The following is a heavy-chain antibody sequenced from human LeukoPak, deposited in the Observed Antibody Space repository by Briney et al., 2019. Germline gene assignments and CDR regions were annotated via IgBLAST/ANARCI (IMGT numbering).Heavy chain of an antibody. D-gene: IGHD3-10*01. CDR2: ILFDGSEK. V-gene: IGHV3-30*03. CDR1: GFIFNTYG. Sequence: GGSLRLSRAASGFIFNTYGMHWVRQAPGKGLEWVAVILFDGSEKYYADSVKGRFTISRDNSKNSLYLQMNSLRVEDTAVYYCVRSQYYFDYWGQGTLVTVSS. CDR3: VRSQYYFDY. J-gene: IGHJ4*02.